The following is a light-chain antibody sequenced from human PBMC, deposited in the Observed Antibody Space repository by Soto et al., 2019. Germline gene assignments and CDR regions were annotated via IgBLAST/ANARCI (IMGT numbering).Light chain of an antibody. V-gene: IGKV1-27*01. CDR3: QKYSSVIT. CDR1: QGIRNF. J-gene: IGKJ5*01. CDR2: AAS. Sequence: DIQMTQSPSSLSASVGDRVTITRRASQGIRNFLAWYQQKPGKVPKLLISAASTLESGVPSRFSGSGSGTDFTLTITSLQPEDVATYYCQKYSSVITFGQGTRLEIK.